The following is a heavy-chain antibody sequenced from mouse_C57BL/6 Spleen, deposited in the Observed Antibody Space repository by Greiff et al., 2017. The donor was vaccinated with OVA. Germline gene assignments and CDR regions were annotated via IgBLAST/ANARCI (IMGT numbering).Heavy chain of an antibody. V-gene: IGHV1-50*01. CDR2: IDPSDSYT. J-gene: IGHJ2*01. D-gene: IGHD1-1*01. Sequence: VQLQQPGAELVKPGASVKLSCKASGYTFTSYWMQWVKQRPGQGLEWIGEIDPSDSYTNYNQKFKGKATLTVDTSSSTAYMQLSSLTSEDSAVYYCARNYGSFYYFDYWGQGTTLTVSS. CDR1: GYTFTSYW. CDR3: ARNYGSFYYFDY.